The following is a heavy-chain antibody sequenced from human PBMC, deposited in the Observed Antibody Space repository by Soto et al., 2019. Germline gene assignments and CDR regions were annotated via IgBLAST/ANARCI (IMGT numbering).Heavy chain of an antibody. D-gene: IGHD6-6*01. CDR2: VNPNSGNT. J-gene: IGHJ6*02. V-gene: IGHV1-8*01. CDR1: GYTFTSYD. Sequence: QVQLVQSGAEVKKPGASVKVSCKAAGYTFTSYDINWVRQATGQGLEWMGWVNPNSGNTGYAQKFKGRVTMTRNTSISTAYMELSSLRSEDTAVYYGARGGSSSFYYYDGMDVWGQGTTVTVSS. CDR3: ARGGSSSFYYYDGMDV.